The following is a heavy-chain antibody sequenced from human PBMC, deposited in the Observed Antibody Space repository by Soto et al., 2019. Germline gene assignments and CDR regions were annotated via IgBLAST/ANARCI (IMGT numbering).Heavy chain of an antibody. D-gene: IGHD4-17*01. V-gene: IGHV3-30*18. CDR3: AKDLQAYGDYNYYYHGMDV. J-gene: IGHJ6*02. CDR2: ISYDGHNK. CDR1: GFTFTTFG. Sequence: QVQLVESGGGVVQPGGSLRLSCTASGFTFTTFGIHWVRQAPGKGLEWVALISYDGHNKYYSDSVKGRFTISRDNYKNTLSLQMNSLRAEDTAVYYCAKDLQAYGDYNYYYHGMDVWGQGTTLSVSS.